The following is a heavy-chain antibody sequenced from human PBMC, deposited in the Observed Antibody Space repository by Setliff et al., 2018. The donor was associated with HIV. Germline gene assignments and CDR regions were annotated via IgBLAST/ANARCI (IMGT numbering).Heavy chain of an antibody. V-gene: IGHV3-48*01. CDR1: GFTFSSNN. CDR3: AKCGGVTCYSASWYFDY. CDR2: ISSSSSTI. Sequence: GGSLRLSCAASGFTFSSNNLNWVRQAPGKGLEWVSYISSSSSTIYYADSVKGRFTISRDNSKNTLYLQMNSLRAEDTAVYYCAKCGGVTCYSASWYFDYWGQGTLVTAPQ. D-gene: IGHD2-15*01. J-gene: IGHJ4*02.